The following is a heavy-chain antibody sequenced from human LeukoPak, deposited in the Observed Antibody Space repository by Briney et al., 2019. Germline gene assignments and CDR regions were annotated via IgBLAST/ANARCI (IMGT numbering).Heavy chain of an antibody. CDR3: ARARERHLGKGDYDY. D-gene: IGHD4-17*01. CDR1: GGTFSSYA. J-gene: IGHJ4*02. Sequence: SVKVSCKASGGTFSSYAISWVRQAPGQGLEWMGRIIPIFGTANYAQKFQGRVTIITDESTSTAYMELSSLRSEDTAVYYCARARERHLGKGDYDYWGQGTLVTVSS. V-gene: IGHV1-69*05. CDR2: IIPIFGTA.